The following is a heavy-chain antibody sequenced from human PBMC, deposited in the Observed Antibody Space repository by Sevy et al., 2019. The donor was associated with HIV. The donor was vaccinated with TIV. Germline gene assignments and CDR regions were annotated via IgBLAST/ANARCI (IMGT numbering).Heavy chain of an antibody. CDR1: GGSISSYH. J-gene: IGHJ4*02. CDR3: AGFRMSYGDYVGAH. V-gene: IGHV4-59*01. Sequence: SETLSLTCTVSGGSISSYHWSWIRQPPGKGPEWIGNIYYSCSTNYNPSLKSRVTISVDTSKNQFSLKLSSVTAADTAVYYCAGFRMSYGDYVGAHWGQGTLVTVSS. D-gene: IGHD4-17*01. CDR2: IYYSCST.